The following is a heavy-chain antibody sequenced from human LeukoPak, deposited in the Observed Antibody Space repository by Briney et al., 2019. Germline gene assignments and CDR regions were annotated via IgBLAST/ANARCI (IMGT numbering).Heavy chain of an antibody. V-gene: IGHV3-30*04. CDR3: AKAPDYYGSGSYEDY. Sequence: PGGSLRLSCAASGFTFSSYAMHWVRQAPGKGLEWVAVISYDGSNKYYADSVKGRFTISRDNSKNTLYLQMNSLRAEDTAVYYCAKAPDYYGSGSYEDYWGQGTLVTVSS. J-gene: IGHJ4*02. D-gene: IGHD3-10*01. CDR2: ISYDGSNK. CDR1: GFTFSSYA.